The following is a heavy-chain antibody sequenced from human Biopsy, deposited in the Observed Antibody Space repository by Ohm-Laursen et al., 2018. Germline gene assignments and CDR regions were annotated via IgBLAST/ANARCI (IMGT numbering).Heavy chain of an antibody. V-gene: IGHV3-21*01. Sequence: SLRLSCAASGVTLSGYSMNWVRQAPGKGLEWVSSISASSSYIYYADSVKGRFTVSKENGKNSLYLHMNSLRAEDTAVYYCATEVVPAGIVGHWFDPWGQGTLVTVSS. CDR2: ISASSSYI. CDR3: ATEVVPAGIVGHWFDP. D-gene: IGHD2-2*01. CDR1: GVTLSGYS. J-gene: IGHJ5*02.